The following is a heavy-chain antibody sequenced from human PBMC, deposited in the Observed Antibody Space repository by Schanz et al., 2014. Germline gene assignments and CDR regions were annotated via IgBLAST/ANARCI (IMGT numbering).Heavy chain of an antibody. D-gene: IGHD3-10*01. CDR3: ARAKRFGDMDV. CDR1: GYAFTTYG. V-gene: IGHV1-18*01. J-gene: IGHJ6*02. CDR2: ISAYNGNT. Sequence: QVQLVQSGAEVKKPGASVRVSCKVSGYAFTTYGISWVRQAPGQGPEFMGWISAYNGNTNYAQKFRGRVTMTRNTSMSTAYIELHILTSEDTAVYYCARAKRFGDMDVWGQGTTVTVSS.